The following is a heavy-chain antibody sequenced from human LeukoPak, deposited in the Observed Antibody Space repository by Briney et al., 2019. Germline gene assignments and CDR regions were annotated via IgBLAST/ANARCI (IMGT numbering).Heavy chain of an antibody. CDR2: ISASGGSR. D-gene: IGHD2-8*01. J-gene: IGHJ4*02. CDR1: GFTFSNYA. CDR3: AKVMESRTWYIDY. V-gene: IGHV3-23*01. Sequence: GGSLRLSCAASGFTFSNYAMNWVRQAPGKGLEWVSAISASGGSRFYTDSVKGRFTISRDNSKNTLFLLMNSLRVEDTAVYYCAKVMESRTWYIDYWGQGTLVTVSS.